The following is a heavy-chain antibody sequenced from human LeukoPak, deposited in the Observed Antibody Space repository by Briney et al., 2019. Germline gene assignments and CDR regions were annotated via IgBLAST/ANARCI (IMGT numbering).Heavy chain of an antibody. Sequence: GGSLRLSCAASGFTFSNYWMTWVRQAPGKGLEWVANINRDGSERYYVDSVKGRFTISRDDAKSSLYLQMNSLRAEDTAMYYCARRNAMDVWGQGTTVIVFS. CDR3: ARRNAMDV. CDR1: GFTFSNYW. J-gene: IGHJ6*02. V-gene: IGHV3-7*03. CDR2: INRDGSER.